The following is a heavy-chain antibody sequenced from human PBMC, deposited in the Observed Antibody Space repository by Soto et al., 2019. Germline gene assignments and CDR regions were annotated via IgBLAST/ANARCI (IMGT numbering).Heavy chain of an antibody. J-gene: IGHJ4*02. Sequence: GGSLRLSCAAAGVTFSSYGMHWVRQAPGKGLEWVAVIWYDGSNKYYADSVKGRFTISRDNSKNTLYLQMNSLRAEDTAVYYCARDGRGLLWFGELLLPSYYFDYWGQGTLVTVSS. CDR2: IWYDGSNK. CDR3: ARDGRGLLWFGELLLPSYYFDY. V-gene: IGHV3-33*01. D-gene: IGHD3-10*01. CDR1: GVTFSSYG.